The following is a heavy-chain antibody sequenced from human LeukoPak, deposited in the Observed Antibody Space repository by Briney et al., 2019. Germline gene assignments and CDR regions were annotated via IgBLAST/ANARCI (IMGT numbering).Heavy chain of an antibody. D-gene: IGHD3-10*01. CDR2: IKQDGSEK. J-gene: IGHJ4*02. Sequence: GGTLRLSCAASGFTFSSYGMSWVRQAPGKGLEWVANIKQDGSEKYYVDSVKGRFTISRDNAKNSLYLQMNSLRAEDTAVYYCATGGVRITMVPCAYWGQGTLVTVSS. CDR3: ATGGVRITMVPCAY. V-gene: IGHV3-7*01. CDR1: GFTFSSYG.